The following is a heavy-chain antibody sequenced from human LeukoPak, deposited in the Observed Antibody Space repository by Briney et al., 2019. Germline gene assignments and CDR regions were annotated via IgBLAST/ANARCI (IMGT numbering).Heavy chain of an antibody. CDR2: INHSGST. CDR3: ARGAAITIFGVVTSTRFDY. Sequence: SETLSLTCAVYGGSFSGYYWSWIRQPPGKGLEWIEEINHSGSTNYNPSLKSRVTISVDTSKNQFSLKLSSVTAADTAVYYCARGAAITIFGVVTSTRFDYWGQGTLVTVSS. V-gene: IGHV4-34*01. J-gene: IGHJ4*02. D-gene: IGHD3-3*01. CDR1: GGSFSGYY.